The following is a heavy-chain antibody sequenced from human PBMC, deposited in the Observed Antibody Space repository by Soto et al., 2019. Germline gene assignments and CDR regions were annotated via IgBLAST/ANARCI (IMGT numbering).Heavy chain of an antibody. CDR3: ARQNRYCSSTSCFDGAGPFWFDP. CDR2: IYPGDSDT. CDR1: GYSFTSYW. Sequence: PGESLKISCKGSGYSFTSYWIGWVRQMPGKGLEWMGIIYPGDSDTRYSPSFQGQVTISADKSISTAYLQWSSLKASDTAMYYCARQNRYCSSTSCFDGAGPFWFDPWGQGTLVTVSS. J-gene: IGHJ5*02. V-gene: IGHV5-51*01. D-gene: IGHD2-2*01.